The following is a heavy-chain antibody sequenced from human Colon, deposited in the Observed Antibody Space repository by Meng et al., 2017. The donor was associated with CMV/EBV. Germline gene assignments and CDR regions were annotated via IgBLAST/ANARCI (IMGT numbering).Heavy chain of an antibody. CDR3: ARGFYLPGRFDAGGFDF. D-gene: IGHD1-1*01. CDR2: ITGDDNR. Sequence: SGPTLVKPTQTLTLTCTFSGFSLTTDALRVHWIRQTPGGALEWLARITGDDNRLFNTSMKTRLSISKDAAKRQVVLSMTNMCPLDTATYFCARGFYLPGRFDAGGFDFWGQGSLVTVSS. V-gene: IGHV2-70D*14. J-gene: IGHJ4*02. CDR1: GFSLTTDALR.